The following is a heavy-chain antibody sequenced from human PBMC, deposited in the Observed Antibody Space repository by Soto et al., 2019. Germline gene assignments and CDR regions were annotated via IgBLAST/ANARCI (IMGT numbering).Heavy chain of an antibody. Sequence: QVQLVESGGGVVQPGRSLRLSCAASGFTFSSYGMHWVRQAPGKGLEWVAVISYDGSNKYYADSVKGRFTISRDNSKNTLYLQMNSLRAEDTAVYYCAKDSRYSSSPIAMDVWGQGTTVTVSS. CDR3: AKDSRYSSSPIAMDV. V-gene: IGHV3-30*18. CDR1: GFTFSSYG. D-gene: IGHD6-13*01. CDR2: ISYDGSNK. J-gene: IGHJ6*02.